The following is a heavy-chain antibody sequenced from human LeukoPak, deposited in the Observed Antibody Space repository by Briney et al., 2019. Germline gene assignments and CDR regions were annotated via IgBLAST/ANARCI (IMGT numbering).Heavy chain of an antibody. D-gene: IGHD2-21*02. CDR2: IIGSGGST. J-gene: IGHJ4*02. CDR1: GFSFSSHA. V-gene: IGHV3-23*01. Sequence: AESLTLSCAASGFSFSSHAMRWVRQPARKGREWVSTIIGSGGSTYYANSVKGRFTISRDNSKNPLYLQVDSLRAEDPAVYYCAKDACVGYCHFHFDYWGEGTLVPVSS. CDR3: AKDACVGYCHFHFDY.